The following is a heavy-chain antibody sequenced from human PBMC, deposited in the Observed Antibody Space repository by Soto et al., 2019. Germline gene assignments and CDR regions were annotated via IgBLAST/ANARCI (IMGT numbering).Heavy chain of an antibody. D-gene: IGHD3-10*01. CDR2: IYSGGST. V-gene: IGHV3-66*01. J-gene: IGHJ6*02. CDR3: AREVLLWFGESDYYGMDV. Sequence: VQLVESGGGLVQPGGSLRLSCAASGFTVSSNYMSWVRQAPGKGLEWVSVIYSGGSTYYADSVKGRFTISRDNSKNTLYLQMNSRRAEDTAVYYCAREVLLWFGESDYYGMDVWGQGTTVTVSS. CDR1: GFTVSSNY.